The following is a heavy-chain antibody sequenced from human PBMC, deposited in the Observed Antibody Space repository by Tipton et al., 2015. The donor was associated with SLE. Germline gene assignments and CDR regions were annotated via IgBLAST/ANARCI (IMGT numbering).Heavy chain of an antibody. CDR2: IRSKAYGGTT. D-gene: IGHD6-13*01. CDR1: GFTFSSYS. Sequence: SLRLSCAASGFTFSSYSMNWVRQAPGKGLEWVGFIRSKAYGGTTEYAASVKGRFTISRDDSKSIAYLQMNSLRAEDTAVYYCAKRNQPYSSSWPLDYWGQGTLVTVSS. V-gene: IGHV3-71*01. J-gene: IGHJ4*02. CDR3: AKRNQPYSSSWPLDY.